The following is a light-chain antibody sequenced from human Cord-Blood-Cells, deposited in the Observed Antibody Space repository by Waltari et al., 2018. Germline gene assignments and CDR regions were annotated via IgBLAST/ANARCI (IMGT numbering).Light chain of an antibody. CDR2: GNS. CDR1: SSTIGAGSD. V-gene: IGLV1-40*01. J-gene: IGLJ3*02. CDR3: QSYDSSLSGV. Sequence: QSVLTQPPSVSGAPGQRVTISCTGSSSTIGAGSDVHWYHQLPGPAPKLPTYGNSNRPSGVPDRFSGSKSGTSASLAITGLQAEDEADYYCQSYDSSLSGVFGGGTKLTVL.